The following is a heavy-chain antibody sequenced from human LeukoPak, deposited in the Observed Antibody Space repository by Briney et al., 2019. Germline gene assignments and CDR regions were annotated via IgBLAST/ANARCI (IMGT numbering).Heavy chain of an antibody. CDR3: VKEQSSGNYRTADF. Sequence: GGSLRLSCAASGFTLSSCGMHWVRQAPGKGLEWVAVITYDGITTYFDDSVRGRFTISRDTSKSMLYLQMNSLRPEDTAVYYCVKEQSSGNYRTADFWGQGTLVTVSS. CDR2: ITYDGITT. D-gene: IGHD3-10*01. V-gene: IGHV3-30*18. J-gene: IGHJ4*02. CDR1: GFTLSSCG.